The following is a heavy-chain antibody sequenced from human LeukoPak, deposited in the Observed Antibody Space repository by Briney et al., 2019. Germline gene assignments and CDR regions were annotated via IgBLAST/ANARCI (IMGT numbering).Heavy chain of an antibody. D-gene: IGHD5-24*01. Sequence: GGSLRLSCAASGFTFSSYAMTWVRQAPGKGLEWVSAMNGGGGIIYYADSVKGRFTVSRDSSKNTVFLQMSSLRAEDSGMYYCAKALDTYGYMRFDYWGQGTLVTVYS. CDR2: MNGGGGII. J-gene: IGHJ4*02. V-gene: IGHV3-23*01. CDR1: GFTFSSYA. CDR3: AKALDTYGYMRFDY.